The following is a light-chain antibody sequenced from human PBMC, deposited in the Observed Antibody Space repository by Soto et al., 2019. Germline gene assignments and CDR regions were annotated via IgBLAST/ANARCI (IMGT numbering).Light chain of an antibody. CDR1: SSDIGAYNY. Sequence: QSVLTQPASVSGSPGQSITISCTGTSSDIGAYNYVSWYQQHPGKVPKLMIYEVSNRPSGVSNRFSGSKSGDTASLTISGLQAEDEADYYCSSYTTSWTLVFGGGTKVTVL. CDR3: SSYTTSWTLV. J-gene: IGLJ2*01. CDR2: EVS. V-gene: IGLV2-14*01.